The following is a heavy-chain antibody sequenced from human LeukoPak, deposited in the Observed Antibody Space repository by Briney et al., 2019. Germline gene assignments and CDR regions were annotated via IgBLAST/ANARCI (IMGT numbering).Heavy chain of an antibody. V-gene: IGHV4-4*02. Sequence: SETLSLTCAVSGGSISSSNWWSWVRQPPGKGLEWIGEIYHSGSTNYNPSLKSRVTISVDKSKNQFSLKLSSVTAADTAVYYCARDRREDSMVRGVIRFARIYAFDIWGQGTMVTVSS. CDR3: ARDRREDSMVRGVIRFARIYAFDI. D-gene: IGHD3-10*01. CDR1: GGSISSSNW. CDR2: IYHSGST. J-gene: IGHJ3*02.